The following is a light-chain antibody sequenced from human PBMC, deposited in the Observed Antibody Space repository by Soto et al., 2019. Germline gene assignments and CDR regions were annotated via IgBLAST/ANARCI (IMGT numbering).Light chain of an antibody. J-gene: IGKJ4*01. CDR2: AAS. CDR3: QETYNIPLT. Sequence: DNQMTQTPSSVSASVGDRVTITCRASQSISSYLSGYQQKPGTAPKLLIYAASNLQSGVPSRFSGSGSGTDFTLTISGLQPEDSATDYCQETYNIPLTFGGGTKVEIK. V-gene: IGKV1-39*01. CDR1: QSISSY.